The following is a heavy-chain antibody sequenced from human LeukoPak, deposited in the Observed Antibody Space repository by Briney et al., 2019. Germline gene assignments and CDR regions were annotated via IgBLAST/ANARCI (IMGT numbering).Heavy chain of an antibody. CDR1: GFTFSSYS. J-gene: IGHJ6*04. CDR3: AELGITMIGGV. V-gene: IGHV3-21*01. CDR2: ISSTSSYI. Sequence: PGGSLRLSCAASGFTFSSYSMNWVRQAPGKGLEWVSSISSTSSYIYYAASVKGRFTISRDNAKSSLYLQMNSLRAEDTAVYYCAELGITMIGGVWGKGTTVTISS. D-gene: IGHD3-10*02.